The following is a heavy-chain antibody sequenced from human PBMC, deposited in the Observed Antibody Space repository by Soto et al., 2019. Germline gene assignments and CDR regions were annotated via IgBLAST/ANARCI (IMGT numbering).Heavy chain of an antibody. CDR3: ARAPDILTGYYYYMDV. CDR1: GYTFTSYG. CDR2: ISAYNGNT. Sequence: ASVKVSCKASGYTFTSYGISWVRQAPGQGLEWMGWISAYNGNTNYAQKLQGRVTMTTDTPTSTAYMELRSLRSDDTAVYYCARAPDILTGYYYYMDVRRKGTTVTVSS. D-gene: IGHD3-9*01. J-gene: IGHJ6*03. V-gene: IGHV1-18*01.